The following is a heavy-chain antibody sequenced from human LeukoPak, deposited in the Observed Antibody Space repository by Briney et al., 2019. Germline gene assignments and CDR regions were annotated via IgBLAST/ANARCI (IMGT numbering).Heavy chain of an antibody. CDR2: ISRGGESN. V-gene: IGHV3-48*01. CDR1: GFIFSSYT. CDR3: ARDFIWAFDY. D-gene: IGHD7-27*01. J-gene: IGHJ4*02. Sequence: GGSLRLSCAASGFIFSSYTMNWVRQAPGKGLEWVSYISRGGESNYYADSVKGRFSISRDNAKNSPYLQINSLRAEDTAIYYCARDFIWAFDYWGQGTLVTVSS.